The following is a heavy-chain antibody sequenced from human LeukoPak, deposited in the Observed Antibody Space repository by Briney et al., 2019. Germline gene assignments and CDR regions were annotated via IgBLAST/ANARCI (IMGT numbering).Heavy chain of an antibody. Sequence: SETLSLTCTVSGGSVSSGSYYWSWIRQPPGKGLEWIGYIYYSGSTNYNPSLKSRVTISVDTSKNQFSLKLSSVTAADTAVYYCARDRQYYYDSSGYPHNRFDPWGQGTLVTVSS. D-gene: IGHD3-22*01. CDR3: ARDRQYYYDSSGYPHNRFDP. CDR1: GGSVSSGSYY. CDR2: IYYSGST. J-gene: IGHJ5*02. V-gene: IGHV4-61*01.